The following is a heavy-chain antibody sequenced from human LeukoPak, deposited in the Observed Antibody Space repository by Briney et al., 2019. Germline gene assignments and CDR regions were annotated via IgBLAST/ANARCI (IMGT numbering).Heavy chain of an antibody. V-gene: IGHV1-2*02. CDR1: GYTFTGYY. J-gene: IGHJ3*02. CDR3: ARGRSGWSNDAFDI. D-gene: IGHD6-19*01. Sequence: ASVKVSCTASGYTFTGYYMYWVRQAPGQGLEWMGWINTNSGDTNYAQQFQGRVTLARDTSISTAYMELSRLKSDDTAVYYCARGRSGWSNDAFDIWGQGTMVTVSS. CDR2: INTNSGDT.